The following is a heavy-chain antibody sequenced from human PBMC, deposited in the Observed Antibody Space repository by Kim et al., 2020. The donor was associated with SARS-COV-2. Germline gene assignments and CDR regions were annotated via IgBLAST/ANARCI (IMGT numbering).Heavy chain of an antibody. CDR1: GDSVSSNSAA. CDR3: ARYRWPAAYYYYYYGMDV. D-gene: IGHD6-25*01. J-gene: IGHJ6*02. CDR2: TYYRSKWYN. Sequence: SQTLSLTCAISGDSVSSNSAAWNWIRQSPSRGLEWLGRTYYRSKWYNDYAVSVKSRITINPDTSKNHFSLQLNSVTPEDTAVYYCARYRWPAAYYYYYYGMDVWGQGTTVTVSS. V-gene: IGHV6-1*01.